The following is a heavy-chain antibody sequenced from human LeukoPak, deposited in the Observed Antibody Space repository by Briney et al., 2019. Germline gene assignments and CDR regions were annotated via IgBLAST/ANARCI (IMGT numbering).Heavy chain of an antibody. D-gene: IGHD2-15*01. Sequence: PGGSLRLSCAASGFTFNSNFMSWVRQAPGKRLEWVSVVQSVGTTYYSDSVKGRFTISRDNSKNTLYLQMNSLRAEDTAVYYCVRGRVDLSYFDDWGQGTLVTVSS. J-gene: IGHJ4*02. CDR3: VRGRVDLSYFDD. V-gene: IGHV3-66*01. CDR2: VQSVGTT. CDR1: GFTFNSNF.